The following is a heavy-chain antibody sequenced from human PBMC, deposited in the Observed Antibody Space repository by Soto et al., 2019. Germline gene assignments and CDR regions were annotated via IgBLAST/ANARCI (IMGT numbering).Heavy chain of an antibody. CDR3: AKDSTMVRGVIITSPRSDY. V-gene: IGHV3-23*01. CDR2: ISGSGGST. J-gene: IGHJ4*02. Sequence: PGGSLRLSCAASGFTFSSNAMSWVRQAPGKGLEWVSAISGSGGSTYYADSVKGRFTISRDNSKNTLYLQMNSLRAEDTAVYYCAKDSTMVRGVIITSPRSDYWGQGTLVTVSS. D-gene: IGHD3-10*01. CDR1: GFTFSSNA.